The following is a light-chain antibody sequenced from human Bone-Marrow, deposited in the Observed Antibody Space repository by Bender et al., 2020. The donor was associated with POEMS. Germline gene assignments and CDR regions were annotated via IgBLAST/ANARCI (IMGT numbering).Light chain of an antibody. J-gene: IGLJ3*02. CDR2: DVS. V-gene: IGLV2-14*01. CDR3: SSYTTYTTLV. CDR1: STDVGGYNY. Sequence: QSALTQPASVSGSPGQSITISCTGSSTDVGGYNYVSWYQQYTGKAPKLMIYDVSSRPSGVSNRFSGSKSGNTASLTISGLQAEDEADYHCSSYTTYTTLVFGGGTKVTVL.